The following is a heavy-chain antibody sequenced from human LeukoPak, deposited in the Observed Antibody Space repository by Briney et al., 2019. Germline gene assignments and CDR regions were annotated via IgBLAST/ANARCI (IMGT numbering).Heavy chain of an antibody. Sequence: ASVKVSCKASGYTFTGCYMHWVRQAPGQGLEWMGWINPNSGGTNYAQKFQGGVTMTRDTSISTAYMELSRLRSDDTAVYYCALCSGGSCYLFDYWGQGTLVTVSS. CDR1: GYTFTGCY. CDR3: ALCSGGSCYLFDY. D-gene: IGHD2-15*01. V-gene: IGHV1-2*02. J-gene: IGHJ4*02. CDR2: INPNSGGT.